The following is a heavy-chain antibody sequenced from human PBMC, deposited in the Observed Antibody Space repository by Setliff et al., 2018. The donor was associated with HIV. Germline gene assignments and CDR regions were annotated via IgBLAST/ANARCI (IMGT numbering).Heavy chain of an antibody. V-gene: IGHV1-18*01. CDR2: ISGYSGNT. CDR1: GYTFTSYG. D-gene: IGHD6-19*01. Sequence: ASVKVSCKASGYTFTSYGISWVRQAPGQGLEWMGWISGYSGNTNYAQKFQDRVTMTTDTPTSTVYMELRSLRSDDTAVYYCARVQWVVSSNVGLDYWGQGTPVTVSS. J-gene: IGHJ4*02. CDR3: ARVQWVVSSNVGLDY.